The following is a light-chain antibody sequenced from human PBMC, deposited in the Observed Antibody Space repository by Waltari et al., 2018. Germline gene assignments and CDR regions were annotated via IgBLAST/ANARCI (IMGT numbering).Light chain of an antibody. J-gene: IGLJ2*01. CDR2: EAT. CDR3: CSYTNTHVV. Sequence: QSALTQPASVSGSPGQSITISCTGTSSDVGSNNLVSWYQPHPGQAPKLIIYEATKRTSGVSSRFSGSKAANTASLTISGLQAEDEGDYYCCSYTNTHVVFGGGTKLTVL. CDR1: SSDVGSNNL. V-gene: IGLV2-14*02.